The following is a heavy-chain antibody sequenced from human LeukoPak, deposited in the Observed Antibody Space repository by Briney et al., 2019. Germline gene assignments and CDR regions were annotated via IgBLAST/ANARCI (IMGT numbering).Heavy chain of an antibody. J-gene: IGHJ6*03. CDR3: AKETPRVNYMDV. Sequence: GGSLRLSCAASGFTFSSYWMSWVRQAPGKGLEWVANIKQDGSEKYYVDSVKGRFTISRDNAKNSLYLQMNGLRAEDTAVYYCAKETPRVNYMDVWGKGTTVTVSS. CDR1: GFTFSSYW. CDR2: IKQDGSEK. V-gene: IGHV3-7*03. D-gene: IGHD4-23*01.